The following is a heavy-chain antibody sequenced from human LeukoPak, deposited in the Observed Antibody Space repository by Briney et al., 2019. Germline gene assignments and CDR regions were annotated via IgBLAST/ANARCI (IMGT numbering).Heavy chain of an antibody. J-gene: IGHJ4*02. V-gene: IGHV3-48*01. CDR1: GFTFSSYS. Sequence: GGSLRLSCAASGFTFSSYSMNWVRQAPGKGLEWVSYISSSSSTIYYADSVKGRFTISRDNAKNSLYLQMNSLRAEDTAVYYCAKDLGIAAAGHIFDYWGQGTLVTVSS. D-gene: IGHD6-13*01. CDR3: AKDLGIAAAGHIFDY. CDR2: ISSSSSTI.